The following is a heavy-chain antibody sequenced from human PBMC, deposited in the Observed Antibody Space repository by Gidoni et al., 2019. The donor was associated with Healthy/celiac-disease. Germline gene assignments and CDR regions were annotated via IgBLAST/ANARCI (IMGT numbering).Heavy chain of an antibody. CDR3: AKRVGATRYYFDY. CDR1: GFPFSSYA. V-gene: IGHV3-23*01. CDR2: ISGSGGST. Sequence: EVQLLESGGGLVQPGGSLRLSCAASGFPFSSYAMSWVRQAPGKGLEWVSAISGSGGSTYYADSVKGRFTISRDNSKNTLYLQMNSLRAEDTAVYYCAKRVGATRYYFDYWGQGTLVTVSS. J-gene: IGHJ4*02. D-gene: IGHD1-26*01.